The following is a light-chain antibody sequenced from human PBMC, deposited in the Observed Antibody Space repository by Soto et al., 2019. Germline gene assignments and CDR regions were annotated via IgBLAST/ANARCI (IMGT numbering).Light chain of an antibody. CDR1: QNIRNY. CDR3: QQYETFSGT. V-gene: IGKV1-5*01. J-gene: IGKJ1*01. Sequence: DIQMTQSPSSLSASVGDRVTITCRASQNIRNYLNWYQQKPGEAPKLLIYDASALPRGVPSRFSGSGSGTKFTLTIASLQPDDFATYYCQQYETFSGTFGPGTKVEI. CDR2: DAS.